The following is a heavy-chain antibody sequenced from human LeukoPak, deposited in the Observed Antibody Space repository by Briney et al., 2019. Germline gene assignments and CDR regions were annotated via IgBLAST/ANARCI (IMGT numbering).Heavy chain of an antibody. V-gene: IGHV3-11*05. Sequence: GGSLRLSCAASGFTFSDYYMSWIRQAPGKGLEWVSYISSSSSYTNYADSVKGRSTISRDNAKNSLYLQMNSLRAEDTAVYYCARGKSGSYFDYWGQGTLVTVSS. CDR3: ARGKSGSYFDY. J-gene: IGHJ4*02. CDR2: ISSSSSYT. CDR1: GFTFSDYY.